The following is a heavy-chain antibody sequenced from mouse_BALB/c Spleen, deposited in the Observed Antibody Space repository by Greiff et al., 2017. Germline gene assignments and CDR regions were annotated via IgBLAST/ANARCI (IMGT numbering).Heavy chain of an antibody. Sequence: VQLKESGAELARPGASVKMSCKASGYTFTSYTMHWVKQRPGQGLEWIGYINPSSGYTNYNQKFKDKATLTADKSSSTAYMQLSSLTSEDSAVYYCARTRYYGSSHWYFDVWGAGTTVTVSS. V-gene: IGHV1-4*01. CDR2: INPSSGYT. CDR1: GYTFTSYT. J-gene: IGHJ1*01. CDR3: ARTRYYGSSHWYFDV. D-gene: IGHD1-1*01.